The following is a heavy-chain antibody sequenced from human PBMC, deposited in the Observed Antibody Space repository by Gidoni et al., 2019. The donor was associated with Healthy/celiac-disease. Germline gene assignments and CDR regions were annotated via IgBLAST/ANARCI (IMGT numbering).Heavy chain of an antibody. CDR2: ST. CDR3: ARGLRFLEWSGVFDY. Sequence: STNYNPSLKSRVTISVDKSKNQFSLKLSSVTAADTAVYYCARGLRFLEWSGVFDYWGQGTLVTVSS. J-gene: IGHJ4*02. D-gene: IGHD3-3*01. V-gene: IGHV4-4*02.